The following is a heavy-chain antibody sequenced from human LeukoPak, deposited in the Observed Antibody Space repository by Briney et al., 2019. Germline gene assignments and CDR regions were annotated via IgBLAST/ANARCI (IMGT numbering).Heavy chain of an antibody. D-gene: IGHD2-2*01. J-gene: IGHJ6*04. V-gene: IGHV3-30*18. CDR2: ISYDGSNK. Sequence: GRSLRLSCAASGFTFSSYAMHWVRQAPGKGLEWVAVISYDGSNKYYADSVKGRFTISRDNSKNTSYLQMNSLRAEDTAVYYCAKDPSPLYCSSTSCSPYGMDVWGKGTTVTVSS. CDR3: AKDPSPLYCSSTSCSPYGMDV. CDR1: GFTFSSYA.